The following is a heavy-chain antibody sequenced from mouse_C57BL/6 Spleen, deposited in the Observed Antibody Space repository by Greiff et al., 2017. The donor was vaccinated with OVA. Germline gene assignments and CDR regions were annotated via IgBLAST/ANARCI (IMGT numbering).Heavy chain of an antibody. J-gene: IGHJ2*01. CDR1: GFTFTDYY. D-gene: IGHD1-1*01. Sequence: EVKLMESGGGLVQPGGSLSLSCAASGFTFTDYYMSWVRQPPGKALEWLGFIRNKANGYTTESSASVQGRFTISRDNSQSILYLQMNALRAEDSATYYCARYKTTVVEGYYLDYWGQGTTLTVSS. CDR2: IRNKANGYTT. V-gene: IGHV7-3*01. CDR3: ARYKTTVVEGYYLDY.